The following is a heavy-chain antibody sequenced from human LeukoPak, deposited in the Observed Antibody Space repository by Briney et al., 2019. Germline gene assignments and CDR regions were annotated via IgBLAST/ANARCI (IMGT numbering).Heavy chain of an antibody. CDR2: TYYRSKWYN. CDR3: ASRKLGNDY. Sequence: SQTLSLTCAISGDSVSSNSAAWNWIRQSPLRGLEWLGRTYYRSKWYNNYAVSVKSRITINPDTSKNQFSLKLSSVTAADTAVYYCASRKLGNDYWGQGTLVTVSS. D-gene: IGHD7-27*01. V-gene: IGHV6-1*01. CDR1: GDSVSSNSAA. J-gene: IGHJ4*02.